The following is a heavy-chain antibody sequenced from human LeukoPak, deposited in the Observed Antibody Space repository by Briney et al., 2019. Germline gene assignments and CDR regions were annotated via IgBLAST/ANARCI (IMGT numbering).Heavy chain of an antibody. J-gene: IGHJ4*02. D-gene: IGHD5-18*01. Sequence: GGSLRLSCVASGFTFSRDWMSWVRQAPGKGLEWVSAISGSGGSTYYADSVKGRFTISRDNSKNTLYLQMNSLRAEDTAVYYCAKRGYSYSYVDYWGQGTLVTVSS. CDR2: ISGSGGST. CDR1: GFTFSRDW. CDR3: AKRGYSYSYVDY. V-gene: IGHV3-23*01.